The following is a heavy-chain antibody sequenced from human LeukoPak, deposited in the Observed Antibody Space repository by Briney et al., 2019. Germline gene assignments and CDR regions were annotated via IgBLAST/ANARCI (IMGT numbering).Heavy chain of an antibody. CDR1: GYTFTGYN. D-gene: IGHD1-26*01. V-gene: IGHV1-2*02. CDR2: ISPNSADT. J-gene: IGHJ4*02. Sequence: VXVSCKASGYTFTGYNMHWVRQAPGQGLEWVGWISPNSADTHYAQKFQGRVTMTGDTSISTAYMELSRLRSDDTAVYYCARGGLSGSYYVDYWGQGTLVTVSS. CDR3: ARGGLSGSYYVDY.